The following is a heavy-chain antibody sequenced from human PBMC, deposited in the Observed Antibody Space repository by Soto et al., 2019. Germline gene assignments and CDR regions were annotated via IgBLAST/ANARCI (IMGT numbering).Heavy chain of an antibody. J-gene: IGHJ4*02. CDR1: GGSINSGGHY. CDR3: ARGGDEYYFDY. Sequence: SETLSLTCTVSGGSINSGGHYWGWIRQHPVKGLEWIGYIYYSGSTFYNPSLKSRVTISLDTSKNQFSLKLSSMTAADTAMYYCARGGDEYYFDYWGQGTRVTVSS. CDR2: IYYSGST. V-gene: IGHV4-31*03. D-gene: IGHD3-10*01.